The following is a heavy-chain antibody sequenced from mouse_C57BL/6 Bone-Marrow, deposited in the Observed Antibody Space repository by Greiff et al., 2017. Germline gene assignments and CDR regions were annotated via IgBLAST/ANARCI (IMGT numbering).Heavy chain of an antibody. CDR1: GYTFTDYY. CDR2: INPNNGGT. D-gene: IGHD1-1*01. Sequence: EVQLQQSGPELVKPGASVKISCKASGYTFTDYYMNWVKQSHGKSLEWIGDINPNNGGTSYNQKFKGKATLTVDTSSSTAYMELRSLTSEDSAVXYCARPITTVPYYYAMDYWGQGTSVTVSS. V-gene: IGHV1-26*01. J-gene: IGHJ4*01. CDR3: ARPITTVPYYYAMDY.